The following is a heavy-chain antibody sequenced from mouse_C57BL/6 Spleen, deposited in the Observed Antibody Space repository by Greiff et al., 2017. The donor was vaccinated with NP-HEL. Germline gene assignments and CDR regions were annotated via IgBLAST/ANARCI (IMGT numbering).Heavy chain of an antibody. J-gene: IGHJ2*01. CDR3: ARGAPPTGTAY. CDR1: GYSITSGYY. V-gene: IGHV3-6*01. Sequence: EVQLKKTGPGLVKPSQSLSLTCSVTGYSITSGYYWNWIRQFPGNKLEWMGYISYDGSNNYNPSLKNRISITRDTSKNQFFLKLNSVTTEDTATYYCARGAPPTGTAYWGQGTTLTVSS. D-gene: IGHD4-1*01. CDR2: ISYDGSN.